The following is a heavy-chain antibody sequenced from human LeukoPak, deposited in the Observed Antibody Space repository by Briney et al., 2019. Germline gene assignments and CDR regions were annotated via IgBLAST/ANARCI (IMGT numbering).Heavy chain of an antibody. V-gene: IGHV4-34*01. Sequence: SETLSLTCAVYGGSFSGYYWSWIRQPPGKGLEWIGEINHSGSTNYNPSLKSRVTISVDTSKNQFSLKLSSVTAADTAVYYCARRPYDFWSGYLDYWGQGTLVTVSS. CDR2: INHSGST. CDR3: ARRPYDFWSGYLDY. J-gene: IGHJ4*02. D-gene: IGHD3-3*01. CDR1: GGSFSGYY.